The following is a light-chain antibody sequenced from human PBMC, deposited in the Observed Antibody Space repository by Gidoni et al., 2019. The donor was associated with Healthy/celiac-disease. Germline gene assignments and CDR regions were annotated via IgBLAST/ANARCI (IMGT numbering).Light chain of an antibody. CDR3: SSYTSSSTPPYV. J-gene: IGLJ1*01. Sequence: QSPLTQHASVPGSPGQSITISCTGTSSDVGGYNYVSWYQQHPGKAPKLMIYDVSNRPSGVSNRFSGSKPGNSASRTISGLQAEDWADYFCSSYTSSSTPPYVFGTGTKVTVL. V-gene: IGLV2-14*01. CDR2: DVS. CDR1: SSDVGGYNY.